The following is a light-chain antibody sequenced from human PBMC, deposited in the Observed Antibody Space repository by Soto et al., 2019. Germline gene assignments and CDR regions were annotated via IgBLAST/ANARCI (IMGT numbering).Light chain of an antibody. V-gene: IGKV1-39*01. CDR3: QQSYSTPTWT. Sequence: DIQVAQALSSVSASIEFRMSITCGATQSISSYLNWYQQKPGKAPKLLIYAASSLQSGVPSRFSGSGSGTDFTLTISSLQPEDFATYYCQQSYSTPTWTFGQGTKVDIK. J-gene: IGKJ1*01. CDR1: QSISSY. CDR2: AAS.